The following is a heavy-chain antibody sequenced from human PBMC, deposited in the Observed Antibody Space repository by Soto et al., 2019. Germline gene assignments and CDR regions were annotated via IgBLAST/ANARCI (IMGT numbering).Heavy chain of an antibody. D-gene: IGHD6-19*01. V-gene: IGHV3-48*03. Sequence: EVQLVGSGGGLVQPGGSLRLSCAASGFTFSTSEMNWVRQAPGKGLEWISYISSTAGTIYYADSVKGRFTISSDNAKNSIYLQMSTLKAEDTAVYYGARDAVPGSDDAFDVWGQGTVVIVSP. CDR1: GFTFSTSE. CDR2: ISSTAGTI. J-gene: IGHJ3*01. CDR3: ARDAVPGSDDAFDV.